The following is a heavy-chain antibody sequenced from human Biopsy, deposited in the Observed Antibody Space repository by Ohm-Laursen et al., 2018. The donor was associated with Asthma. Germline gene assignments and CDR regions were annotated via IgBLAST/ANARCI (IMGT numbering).Heavy chain of an antibody. CDR1: GFSFDNYF. D-gene: IGHD2-8*01. CDR2: INPSVAGT. V-gene: IGHV1-46*02. CDR3: ARARETTNYGDSDFDI. Sequence: AASVKVSCKASGFSFDNYFMHWVRQAPGQGLEWMGIINPSVAGTRYAEKFRGRLIVTRDASTRTAFMDLRSLRSDDTAIYFCARARETTNYGDSDFDIWGQGTLITVSS. J-gene: IGHJ4*02.